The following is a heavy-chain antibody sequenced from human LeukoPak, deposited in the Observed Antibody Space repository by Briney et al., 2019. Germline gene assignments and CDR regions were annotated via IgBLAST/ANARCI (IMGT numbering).Heavy chain of an antibody. CDR3: AKETYYYGSGSYFHDAFDI. CDR1: GDSVSSNSAA. CDR2: TYYRSKWYN. D-gene: IGHD3-10*01. V-gene: IGHV6-1*01. J-gene: IGHJ3*02. Sequence: PSQTLSLTCAISGDSVSSNSAAWNWIRQSPSRGLEWLGRTYYRSKWYNDYAVSVKSRITINPDTSKNQFSLQLNSVTSEDTAVYYCAKETYYYGSGSYFHDAFDIWGQGTMVTVSS.